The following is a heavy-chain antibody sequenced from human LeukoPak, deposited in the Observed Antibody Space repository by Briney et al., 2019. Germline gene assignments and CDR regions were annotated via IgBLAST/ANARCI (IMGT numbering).Heavy chain of an antibody. Sequence: GRSLRLSCAPSGFTFSTYAITWVRQGPGKGLEWVSAIRPDGDRTYYANSVRGRFTISRDNSKDTVYLQINGLRVEDTAVYYCAREQSGTRGWYTVDYWGQGTLVTVSS. J-gene: IGHJ4*02. D-gene: IGHD6-19*01. CDR1: GFTFSTYA. CDR3: AREQSGTRGWYTVDY. V-gene: IGHV3-23*01. CDR2: IRPDGDRT.